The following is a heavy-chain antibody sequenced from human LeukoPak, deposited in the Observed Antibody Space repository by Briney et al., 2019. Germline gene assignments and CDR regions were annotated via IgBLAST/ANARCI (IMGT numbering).Heavy chain of an antibody. V-gene: IGHV3-33*01. D-gene: IGHD1-7*01. J-gene: IGHJ4*02. Sequence: QTGRSLRLSCAASGFTFSSYGMHWVRQAPGKGLEWVAIIWYNGSNKYYADSVKGRFTISRDNAKNTLWLQMNSLRVEDTAVYYCARGEVGYKWNYEDYWGQGTLVTVSS. CDR3: ARGEVGYKWNYEDY. CDR1: GFTFSSYG. CDR2: IWYNGSNK.